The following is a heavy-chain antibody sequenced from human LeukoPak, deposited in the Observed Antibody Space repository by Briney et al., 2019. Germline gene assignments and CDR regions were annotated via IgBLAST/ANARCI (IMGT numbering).Heavy chain of an antibody. CDR3: AGVQSQNYYAMDV. Sequence: SETLSLTCTVSGGSVTSGSPYWSWVRQPPGRGLEWIGNIYYSGNANYNPSLKSRVTMSVDRSKNQLSLKLSSVTAADTAVYYCAGVQSQNYYAMDVWGPGTPVTVSS. CDR2: IYYSGNA. CDR1: GGSVTSGSPY. J-gene: IGHJ6*02. V-gene: IGHV4-61*01.